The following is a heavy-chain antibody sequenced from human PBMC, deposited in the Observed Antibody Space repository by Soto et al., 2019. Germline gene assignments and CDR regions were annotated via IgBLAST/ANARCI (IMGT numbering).Heavy chain of an antibody. CDR3: AIPPHVEIATIEGGSCYYSYYGMDV. Sequence: GESLKISCKGSGYSFTSYWISWVRQMPGKGLEWMGRIDPSDSYTNYSPSFQGHVTISADKSISTAYLQWSSLKASDTAMYYCAIPPHVEIATIEGGSCYYSYYGMDVWGRGSTVAVSS. J-gene: IGHJ6*02. V-gene: IGHV5-10-1*01. CDR1: GYSFTSYW. CDR2: IDPSDSYT. D-gene: IGHD3-10*01.